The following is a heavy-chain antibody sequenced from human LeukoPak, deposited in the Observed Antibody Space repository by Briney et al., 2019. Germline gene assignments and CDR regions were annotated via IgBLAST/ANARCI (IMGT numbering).Heavy chain of an antibody. D-gene: IGHD2-21*01. Sequence: SGGSLRLSCAASGFSFNTYGMHWVRQAPGKGLEWVAFIRDDGINKYYLDSVKGRFTISRDSSKNTLFLQMNSLRAEDTTVYYSAKIASWSFTGYYYYCMDVWGKGTTVTVSS. CDR3: AKIASWSFTGYYYYCMDV. V-gene: IGHV3-30*02. CDR2: IRDDGINK. CDR1: GFSFNTYG. J-gene: IGHJ6*03.